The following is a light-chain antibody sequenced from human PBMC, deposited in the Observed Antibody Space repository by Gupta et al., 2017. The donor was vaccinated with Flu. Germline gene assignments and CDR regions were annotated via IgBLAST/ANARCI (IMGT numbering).Light chain of an antibody. CDR2: EAS. Sequence: RATLSRRASQSVRSSYLAWYHQRPGQAPRLLIYEASSRATGIPDRFSGSGSGTDFTLTISRLEPEDFAVYYCQQYGSSRPWTFGQGTKVEIK. V-gene: IGKV3-20*01. J-gene: IGKJ1*01. CDR3: QQYGSSRPWT. CDR1: QSVRSSY.